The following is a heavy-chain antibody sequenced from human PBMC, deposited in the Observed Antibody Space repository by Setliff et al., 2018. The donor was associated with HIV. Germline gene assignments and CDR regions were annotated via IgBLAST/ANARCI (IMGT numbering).Heavy chain of an antibody. J-gene: IGHJ6*03. CDR3: AREGDIVATYYYYYMDV. D-gene: IGHD5-12*01. CDR1: GFTFSSFA. V-gene: IGHV3-30*04. CDR2: VSYDGSNE. Sequence: LRLSCEASGFTFSSFAVHWVRQAPGKGLEWVALVSYDGSNEYYADSVRGRFTISRDNSKNTLYLQMNSLRAEDTAAYYCAREGDIVATYYYYYMDVWGRGTTVTVSS.